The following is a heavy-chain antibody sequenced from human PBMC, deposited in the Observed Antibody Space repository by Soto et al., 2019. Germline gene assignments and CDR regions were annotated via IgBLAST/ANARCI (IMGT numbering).Heavy chain of an antibody. CDR3: VYWLMVDGAPSGFDV. D-gene: IGHD3-22*01. CDR2: IKGSGGST. CDR1: EFTFSRYA. V-gene: IGHV3-23*01. J-gene: IGHJ6*02. Sequence: GGSLRLCCAASEFTFSRYAMSWVRQAPGKGLEWVSDIKGSGGSTYYADSVKGRFTISRDNSKNSLYLQMNSLRAEDTAVYYSVYWLMVDGAPSGFDVWGQGTLLTVSS.